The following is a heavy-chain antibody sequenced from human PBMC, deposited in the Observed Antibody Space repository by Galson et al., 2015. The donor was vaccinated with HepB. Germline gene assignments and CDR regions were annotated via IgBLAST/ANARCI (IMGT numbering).Heavy chain of an antibody. V-gene: IGHV3-30*18. CDR2: ISYDGSNK. J-gene: IGHJ4*02. CDR1: GFTFSSYG. D-gene: IGHD3-22*01. Sequence: SLRLSCAASGFTFSSYGMHWVRQAPGKGLEWVAVISYDGSNKYYADSVKGRFTISRDNSKNTLYLQMNSLRTEDTAVYYCAKDRIRYYYDSSGYPQDYWGQGTLVTVSS. CDR3: AKDRIRYYYDSSGYPQDY.